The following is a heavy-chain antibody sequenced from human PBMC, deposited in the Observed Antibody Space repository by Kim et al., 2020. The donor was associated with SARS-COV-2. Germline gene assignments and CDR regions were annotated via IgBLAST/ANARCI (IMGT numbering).Heavy chain of an antibody. Sequence: ASVKVSCKASGYTFTSYAMNWVRQAPGQGLEWMGWINTNTGNPTYAQGFTGRFVFSLDTSVSTAYLQISSLKAEDTAVYYCARDRKYDFWRFDYGMDVWGQGTPVTVSS. D-gene: IGHD3-3*01. CDR2: INTNTGNP. CDR3: ARDRKYDFWRFDYGMDV. J-gene: IGHJ6*02. V-gene: IGHV7-4-1*02. CDR1: GYTFTSYA.